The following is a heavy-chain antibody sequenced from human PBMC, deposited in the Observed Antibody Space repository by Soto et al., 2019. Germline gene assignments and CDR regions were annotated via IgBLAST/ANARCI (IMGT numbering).Heavy chain of an antibody. Sequence: SETLSLTCTVSGGSISSGGYYCSWIRQHPGKGLEWIGYIYYSGSTYYNPSLKSRVTISVDTSKNQFSLKLSSVTAADTAVYYCAREGGLPIVGATTRDAFDIWGQGTMVTVSS. CDR3: AREGGLPIVGATTRDAFDI. CDR1: GGSISSGGYY. J-gene: IGHJ3*02. V-gene: IGHV4-31*03. D-gene: IGHD1-26*01. CDR2: IYYSGST.